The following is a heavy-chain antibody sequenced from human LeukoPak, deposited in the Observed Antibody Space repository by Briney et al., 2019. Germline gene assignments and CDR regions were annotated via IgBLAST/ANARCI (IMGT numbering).Heavy chain of an antibody. CDR2: SIPILGIA. J-gene: IGHJ4*02. CDR1: GGTFSSYT. D-gene: IGHD3-22*01. CDR3: ARTLRYRDYYDSSGYQGGLL. V-gene: IGHV1-69*02. Sequence: SVKVSCKASGGTFSSYTISWVRQAPGQGLEWMGRSIPILGIANYPQKFQGRVTITADKSTSTAYMELSSLRSEDTAVYYCARTLRYRDYYDSSGYQGGLLWGQGTLVTVSS.